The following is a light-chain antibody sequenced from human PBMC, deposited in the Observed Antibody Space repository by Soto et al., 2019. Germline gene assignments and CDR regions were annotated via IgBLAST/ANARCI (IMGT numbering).Light chain of an antibody. CDR1: SGHTSYA. V-gene: IGLV4-69*01. J-gene: IGLJ1*01. CDR3: QTWGTATPYV. CDR2: LHSDGSH. Sequence: QSVLTQSPSASASLGASVKLTGTLSSGHTSYAIAWHQQQPEKGPRFLMKLHSDGSHIKGDGIPDRFSGSSSGAERYLTISSLQSEDEADYYCQTWGTATPYVFGTGTKLTVL.